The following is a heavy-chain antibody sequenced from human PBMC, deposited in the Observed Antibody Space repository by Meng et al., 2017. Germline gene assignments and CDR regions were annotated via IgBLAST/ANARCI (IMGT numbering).Heavy chain of an antibody. CDR3: ARNRGVDVWGSYSEFNP. D-gene: IGHD3-16*01. V-gene: IGHV1-2*06. CDR2: INPNSGGT. Sequence: VRLVQAGAEVTKPGASVKVACKASGYTFTGYYMHWVRQAPGQGLEWMGRINPNSGGTNYAQKFQGRVTMTRDTSISTAYMELSRLRSDDTAVYYCARNRGVDVWGSYSEFNPWGQGTLVTVSS. CDR1: GYTFTGYY. J-gene: IGHJ5*02.